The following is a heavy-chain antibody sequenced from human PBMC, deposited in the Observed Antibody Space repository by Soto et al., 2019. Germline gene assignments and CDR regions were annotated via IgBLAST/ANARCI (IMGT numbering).Heavy chain of an antibody. D-gene: IGHD3-22*01. J-gene: IGHJ5*02. V-gene: IGHV3-33*01. CDR2: IWYDGSNK. Sequence: PGGSLRLSCAASGFTFSSYGMHWVRQAPGKGLEWVAVIWYDGSNKYYADSVKGRFTISRDNSKNTLYLQMNSLRAEDTAVYYCARDSYYYDSSGYYVPRFDPWGQGTLVTVSS. CDR1: GFTFSSYG. CDR3: ARDSYYYDSSGYYVPRFDP.